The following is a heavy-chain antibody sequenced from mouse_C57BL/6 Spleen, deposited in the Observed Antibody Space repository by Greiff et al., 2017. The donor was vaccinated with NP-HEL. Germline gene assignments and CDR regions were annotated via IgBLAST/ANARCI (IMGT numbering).Heavy chain of an antibody. V-gene: IGHV1-52*01. D-gene: IGHD1-1*01. CDR2: IDPSDSDT. J-gene: IGHJ4*01. Sequence: VQLQQPGAELVRPGSSVKLSCKASGYTFTSYWMHWVKQRPIQGLEWIGNIDPSDSDTHYNQKFKDKATLTVDKSSSTAYMQLSSLTSEDSAVYYCARFYYGGAMDYWGQGTSVTVSS. CDR3: ARFYYGGAMDY. CDR1: GYTFTSYW.